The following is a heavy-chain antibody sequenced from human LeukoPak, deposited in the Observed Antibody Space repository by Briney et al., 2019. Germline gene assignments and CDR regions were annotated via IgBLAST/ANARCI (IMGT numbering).Heavy chain of an antibody. CDR3: GKDITPGGMDV. Sequence: GGSLRLSCAASGFTFSSYEMNWVRQAPGKGLKWVAGFSLDTDRIDYADSVKGRFTVSRDNAKNSLYLQMNSLRPEDTAVYYCGKDITPGGMDVWGQGTTVTVSS. V-gene: IGHV3-9*01. D-gene: IGHD2-15*01. CDR2: FSLDTDRI. J-gene: IGHJ6*02. CDR1: GFTFSSYE.